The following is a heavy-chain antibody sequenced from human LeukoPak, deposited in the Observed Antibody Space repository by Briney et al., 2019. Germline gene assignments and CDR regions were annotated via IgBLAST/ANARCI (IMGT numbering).Heavy chain of an antibody. CDR1: GFTLSSYW. V-gene: IGHV3-7*01. CDR2: IKQDGSEK. D-gene: IGHD4-17*01. Sequence: HPGGSLRLSCAASGFTLSSYWMSWVRQAPGKGLERVANIKQDGSEKYYVDSVNVRCTISRDNAKNSLYLQMNSLRAEDTAVYYCARAGRNYGDYVAYWGQGTLVTVSS. CDR3: ARAGRNYGDYVAY. J-gene: IGHJ4*02.